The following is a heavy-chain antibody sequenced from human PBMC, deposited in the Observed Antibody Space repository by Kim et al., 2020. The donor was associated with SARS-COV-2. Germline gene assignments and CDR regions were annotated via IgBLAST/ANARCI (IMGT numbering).Heavy chain of an antibody. CDR3: ARGVAAAGTYYYYYGMDV. Sequence: ASVKVSCKASGYTFTSYYMHWVRQAPGQGLEWMGIINPSGGSTSYAQKFQGRVTMTRDTSTSTVYMELSSLRSEDTAVYYCARGVAAAGTYYYYYGMDVWGQGTTVTVSS. D-gene: IGHD6-13*01. CDR1: GYTFTSYY. V-gene: IGHV1-46*01. J-gene: IGHJ6*02. CDR2: INPSGGST.